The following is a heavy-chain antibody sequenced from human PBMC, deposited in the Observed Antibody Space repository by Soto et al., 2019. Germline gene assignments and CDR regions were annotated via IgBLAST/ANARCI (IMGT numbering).Heavy chain of an antibody. CDR1: GYTFTSFS. V-gene: IGHV1-3*01. Sequence: QVQFVQSGAEVKKPGASVKISCKASGYTFTSFSIHWVRQAPGQRLEWMGWINEGNGDTRYSHKFQGKVTFARDTAATTVYMELSSLSSEDTAVYYCGHISGWYALDYWGQGTLVIVSS. D-gene: IGHD6-19*01. J-gene: IGHJ4*02. CDR2: INEGNGDT. CDR3: GHISGWYALDY.